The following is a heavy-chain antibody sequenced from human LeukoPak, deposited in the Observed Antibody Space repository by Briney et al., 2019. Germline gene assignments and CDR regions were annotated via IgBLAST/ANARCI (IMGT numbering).Heavy chain of an antibody. CDR3: AKESGKFDY. J-gene: IGHJ4*02. CDR1: GLNFDDSA. CDR2: ISADGGST. V-gene: IGHV3-43*02. Sequence: HTGGSLRLSCVASGLNFDDSAMHWVRQAPGKGLEWVSLISADGGSTFSAGSVKGRFSISRDNSKNSLYLQMNSLRSEDTAMYYCAKESGKFDYWGQGTLVAVSS.